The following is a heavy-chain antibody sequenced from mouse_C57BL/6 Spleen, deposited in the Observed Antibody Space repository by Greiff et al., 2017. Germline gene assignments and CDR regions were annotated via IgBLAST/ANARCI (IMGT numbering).Heavy chain of an antibody. CDR2: LWRGGST. CDR1: GFSLTSYG. Sequence: VKLVESGPGLVQPSQSLSITCTVSGFSLTSYGVHWVRQSPGKGLEWLGVLWRGGSTDYTAAFMSRLSITKDNSKSQVFFKMNSLQADDTSIYYCAKRYYDYDNYWYFDVWGTGTTVTVSS. J-gene: IGHJ1*03. D-gene: IGHD2-4*01. CDR3: AKRYYDYDNYWYFDV. V-gene: IGHV2-5*01.